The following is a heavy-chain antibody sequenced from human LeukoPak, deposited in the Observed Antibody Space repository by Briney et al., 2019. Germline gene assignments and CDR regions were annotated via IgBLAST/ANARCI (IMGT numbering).Heavy chain of an antibody. J-gene: IGHJ6*03. Sequence: SETLSLTCTVSGGSISSSSYYWGWIRQPPGKGLEWIGSIYYSGSTYYNPSLKSRVTISVDTSKNQFSLKLSSVTAADTAVYYCARTYYYYYYMDVWGKGTTVTISS. CDR3: ARTYYYYYYMDV. CDR1: GGSISSSSYY. V-gene: IGHV4-39*01. CDR2: IYYSGST.